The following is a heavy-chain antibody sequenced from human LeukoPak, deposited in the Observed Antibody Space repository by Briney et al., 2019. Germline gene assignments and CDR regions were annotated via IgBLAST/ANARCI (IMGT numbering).Heavy chain of an antibody. V-gene: IGHV1-8*01. Sequence: ASVKVSCKASGYTFTSYDINWVRQATGQGLEWMGWMNPNSGSTGYAQKFQGRVTMTRNTSISTAYMELSSLRSEDTAVYYCARVIGSLRGGYYYGMDVWGQGTTVIVSS. CDR1: GYTFTSYD. CDR2: MNPNSGST. CDR3: ARVIGSLRGGYYYGMDV. D-gene: IGHD1-26*01. J-gene: IGHJ6*02.